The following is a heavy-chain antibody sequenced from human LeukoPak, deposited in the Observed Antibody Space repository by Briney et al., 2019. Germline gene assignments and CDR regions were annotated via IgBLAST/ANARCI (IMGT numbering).Heavy chain of an antibody. Sequence: SETLSLTCTVSGGSISSGDYYWSWIRQPPGKGLEWIGYIYHSGSTYYNPSLKSRVTISVDRSKNQFSLKVTSVTAADTAVYYCARYSSTWPYWYFDLWGRGTLVTVSS. V-gene: IGHV4-30-4*01. J-gene: IGHJ2*01. CDR3: ARYSSTWPYWYFDL. CDR1: GGSISSGDYY. D-gene: IGHD6-13*01. CDR2: IYHSGST.